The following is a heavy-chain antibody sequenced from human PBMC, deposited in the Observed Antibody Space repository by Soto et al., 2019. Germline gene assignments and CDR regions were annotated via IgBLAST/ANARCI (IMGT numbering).Heavy chain of an antibody. J-gene: IGHJ5*02. CDR2: ISAYNGNT. D-gene: IGHD6-19*01. Sequence: ASVKVSCKASGYTFTSYGISWVRQAPGEGLEWMGWISAYNGNTNYAQKLQGRVTMTTDTSTSTAYMELRSLRSDDTAVYYCARSYSSGWYGQHNWSERWGEGNMVTISA. V-gene: IGHV1-18*01. CDR1: GYTFTSYG. CDR3: ARSYSSGWYGQHNWSER.